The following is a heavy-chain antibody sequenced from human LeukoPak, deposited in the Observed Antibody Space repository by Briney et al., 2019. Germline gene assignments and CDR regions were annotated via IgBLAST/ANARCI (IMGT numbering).Heavy chain of an antibody. J-gene: IGHJ4*02. CDR1: GGSISSYY. CDR2: IYYSGST. CDR3: ARETPYGDSYFDY. V-gene: IGHV4-59*01. D-gene: IGHD4-17*01. Sequence: PSETLSLTCTVSGGSISSYYWSWIRQPQGKGLEWIGYIYYSGSTNYNPSLKSRVTISVDTSKNQFSLKLSSVTAADTAVYYCARETPYGDSYFDYWGQGTLVTVSS.